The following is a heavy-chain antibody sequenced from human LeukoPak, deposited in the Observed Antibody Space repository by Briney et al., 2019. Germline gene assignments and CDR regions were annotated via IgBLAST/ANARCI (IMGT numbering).Heavy chain of an antibody. J-gene: IGHJ6*03. D-gene: IGHD3-3*01. V-gene: IGHV1-18*01. CDR2: TSAYNGNT. CDR1: GYTFTSYG. Sequence: ASVKVSCKASGYTFTSYGISWVRQAPGQGLEWMGWTSAYNGNTNYAQKLQGRVTMTTDTSTSTAYMELRSLRSDDTAVYYCARDLISRYDFWSGYYTAGGYYYYYYMDVWGKGTTVTVSS. CDR3: ARDLISRYDFWSGYYTAGGYYYYYYMDV.